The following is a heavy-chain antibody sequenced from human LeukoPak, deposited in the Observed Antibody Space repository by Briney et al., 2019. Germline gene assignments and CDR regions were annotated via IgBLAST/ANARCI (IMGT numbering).Heavy chain of an antibody. Sequence: SETLSLTCTVSGGSISSYYWSWIRQPAGKGLEWIGRIYASGSTNYNPSLKSRVTMSVDTSNNQFSLKLTSVTAADTAVYYCARIFGYAKWYFDLWGRGTLVTVSS. CDR3: ARIFGYAKWYFDL. CDR2: IYASGST. J-gene: IGHJ2*01. D-gene: IGHD2-2*03. V-gene: IGHV4-4*07. CDR1: GGSISSYY.